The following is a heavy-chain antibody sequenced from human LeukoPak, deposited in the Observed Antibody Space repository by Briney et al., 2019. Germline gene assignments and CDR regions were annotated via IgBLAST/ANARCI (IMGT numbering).Heavy chain of an antibody. Sequence: GGSLRLSCAASGFTFDDYTMHWVRQAPGKGLERVSLIGWDGDSTYYADSVKGRFIISRDNSNNSLYLEMNSLRAEDTALYYCAKAPSSRRANFYYYYMDVWGKGTTVTVSS. CDR3: AKAPSSRRANFYYYYMDV. CDR1: GFTFDDYT. J-gene: IGHJ6*03. CDR2: IGWDGDST. V-gene: IGHV3-43D*03. D-gene: IGHD6-6*01.